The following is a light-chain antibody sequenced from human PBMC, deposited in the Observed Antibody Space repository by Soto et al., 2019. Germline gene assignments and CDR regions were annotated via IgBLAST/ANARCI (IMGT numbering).Light chain of an antibody. CDR1: SSDVGGYNY. J-gene: IGLJ1*01. Sequence: QSALTQHASVSGSPGQSITISCTGTSSDVGGYNYVSWYQQHPGKAPKRKIYDVSNRPSGVSNRFSGSKSGNTASLNISGVQADDEAAYYGSSYTGSSSYFVGTGTKLTVL. CDR3: SSYTGSSSYF. CDR2: DVS. V-gene: IGLV2-14*01.